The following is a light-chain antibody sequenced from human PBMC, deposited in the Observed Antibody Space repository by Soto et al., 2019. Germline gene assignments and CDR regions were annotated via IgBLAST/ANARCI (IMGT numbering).Light chain of an antibody. CDR2: DAS. Sequence: EIVLTQSPATLSSSPGERATLSCRASQSVSSYLAWYQQKPGQAPRLLIYDASNRATGIPARFSGSGSGTDFTLTISSLEPEDFAVYYCQQRSNWPGITFGQGTRLEIK. J-gene: IGKJ5*01. CDR3: QQRSNWPGIT. V-gene: IGKV3-11*01. CDR1: QSVSSY.